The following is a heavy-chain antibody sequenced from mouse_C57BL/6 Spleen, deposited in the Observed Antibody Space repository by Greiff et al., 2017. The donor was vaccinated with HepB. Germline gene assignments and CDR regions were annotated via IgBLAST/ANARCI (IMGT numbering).Heavy chain of an antibody. CDR2: IDPSDSET. V-gene: IGHV1-52*01. D-gene: IGHD2-9*01. CDR1: GYTFTSYW. Sequence: QVQLQQSGAELVRPGSSVKLSCKASGYTFTSYWMHWVKQRPIQGLEWIGNIDPSDSETHYNQKSKDKATLTVDKSSSTAYMQLSSLTSEDSAVYYCARSPSYGYDEESAMDYWGQGTSVTVSS. CDR3: ARSPSYGYDEESAMDY. J-gene: IGHJ4*01.